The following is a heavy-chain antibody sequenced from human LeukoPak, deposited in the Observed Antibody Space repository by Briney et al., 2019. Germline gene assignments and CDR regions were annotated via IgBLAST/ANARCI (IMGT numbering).Heavy chain of an antibody. D-gene: IGHD2/OR15-2a*01. J-gene: IGHJ4*02. CDR1: GFTFDDYG. CDR3: ARDPSGGYYGDY. Sequence: PGESLRLSCAASGFTFDDYGMSWVRQAPGKGLEWVSGINWNGGSTGYEDSVKGRFTISRDNSKNTLYLQMNSLRAEDTAVYYCARDPSGGYYGDYWGQGTLVTVSS. V-gene: IGHV3-20*04. CDR2: INWNGGST.